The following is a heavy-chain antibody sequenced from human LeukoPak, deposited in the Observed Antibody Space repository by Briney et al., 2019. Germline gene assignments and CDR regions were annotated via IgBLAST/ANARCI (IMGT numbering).Heavy chain of an antibody. CDR1: GFTFSTYA. CDR3: AKGGSPSCYSSSGY. Sequence: GGSLRLSCAASGFTFSTYAMSWVRQPPGKGLEWVSAICGSDGSRYYAAFVKGRFTSSRNYSKNTTLQQMNSLRGEDTAVYYCAKGGSPSCYSSSGYWGQGTLVTVSS. V-gene: IGHV3-23*01. J-gene: IGHJ4*02. D-gene: IGHD2-2*01. CDR2: ICGSDGSR.